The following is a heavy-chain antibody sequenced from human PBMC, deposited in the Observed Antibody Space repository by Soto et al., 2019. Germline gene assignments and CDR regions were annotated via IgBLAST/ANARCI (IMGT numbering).Heavy chain of an antibody. J-gene: IGHJ4*02. CDR2: ISYDGSNK. CDR3: ARDRDSSRGGPRFDY. CDR1: GFTFSSYA. D-gene: IGHD6-13*01. V-gene: IGHV3-30-3*01. Sequence: QVQLVESGGGVVQPGRSLRLSCAASGFTFSSYAMHWVRQAPGKGLEWVAVISYDGSNKYYADSVKGRFTISRDNSKNTLYMQMNSLRAEDTAVYYCARDRDSSRGGPRFDYWGQGTLVTVSS.